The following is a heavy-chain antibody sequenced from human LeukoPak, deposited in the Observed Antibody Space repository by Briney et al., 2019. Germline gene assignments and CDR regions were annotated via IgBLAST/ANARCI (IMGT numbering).Heavy chain of an antibody. CDR1: GVRFRRSS. Sequence: GGSLRLSCAASGVRFRRSSMGWVRQAPGERLEWGSSIYASSTYIYDAASVKGLFTISKDNVEKSVSLQMNSLRAEDTAVYYCAREYYYDEDAGNYWGQGTLVTVSS. CDR2: IYASSTYI. J-gene: IGHJ4*02. D-gene: IGHD3-22*01. V-gene: IGHV3-21*01. CDR3: AREYYYDEDAGNY.